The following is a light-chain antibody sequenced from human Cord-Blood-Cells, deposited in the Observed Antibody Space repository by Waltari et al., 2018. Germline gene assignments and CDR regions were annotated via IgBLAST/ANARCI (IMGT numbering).Light chain of an antibody. CDR3: SSYAGSNNLV. CDR2: EVS. J-gene: IGLJ2*01. CDR1: SSDVGGYNY. V-gene: IGLV2-8*01. Sequence: QSALTQPPSASGSLGQSVTIPCTGTSSDVGGYNYLSWYQQHPGKAPKLMIYEVSKRPSGVPDRFSGSKSGNTASLTVSGLQAEDEADYYCSSYAGSNNLVFGGGTKLTVL.